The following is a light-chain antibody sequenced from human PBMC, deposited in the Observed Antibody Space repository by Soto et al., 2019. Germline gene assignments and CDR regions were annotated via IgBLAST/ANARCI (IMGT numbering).Light chain of an antibody. CDR1: SSDIGGYNY. CDR2: DVK. V-gene: IGLV2-8*01. J-gene: IGLJ1*01. CDR3: SSYAGTNNFDV. Sequence: QSVLTQPPSASGSPGQSVTISCTGTSSDIGGYNYVSWYQQHPGKAPKLIIYDVKKRPSGFPDRFSGSKSGNTASLTVSGLQAEDEADYYCSSYAGTNNFDVFGNGTKVTVL.